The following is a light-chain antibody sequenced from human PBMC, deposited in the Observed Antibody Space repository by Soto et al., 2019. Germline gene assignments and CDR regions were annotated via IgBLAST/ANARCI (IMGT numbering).Light chain of an antibody. V-gene: IGKV1-33*01. CDR2: DAS. Sequence: IQMTQSPSSLSASVGDRVTITCQASQGITNYLNWYQQKAGKAPKLLIYDASNLETGGPSRFSGSGSGTDFTFTISSLQPEDIATYYCQQYDSLPLTFGGGTKVDIK. J-gene: IGKJ4*01. CDR3: QQYDSLPLT. CDR1: QGITNY.